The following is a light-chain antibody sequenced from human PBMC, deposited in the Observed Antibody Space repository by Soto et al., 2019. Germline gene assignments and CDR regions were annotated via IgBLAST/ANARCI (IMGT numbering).Light chain of an antibody. Sequence: QSALTQPRSVSGSPGQSVTISCTGTSSDVGTYNYVSWYQQHPGKAPKVMIYDVSERPSGVPDRFSGSKSGNTASLTISGLQDDDEDDYYCCSYAGSPRYVFGTGTKVTVL. CDR3: CSYAGSPRYV. CDR2: DVS. CDR1: SSDVGTYNY. J-gene: IGLJ1*01. V-gene: IGLV2-11*01.